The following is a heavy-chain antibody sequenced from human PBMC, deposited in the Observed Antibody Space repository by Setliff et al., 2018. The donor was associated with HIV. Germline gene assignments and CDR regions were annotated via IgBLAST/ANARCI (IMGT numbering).Heavy chain of an antibody. Sequence: ASVKVSCKVSGYTLTELSMHWVRQAPGKGLEWMGGFDPEDGETIYAQKFQGRVTTTEDTSTDTAYMELSSLRSEDTAVYYCARGSGSYWGYWGQGTLVTVSS. V-gene: IGHV1-24*01. CDR3: ARGSGSYWGY. D-gene: IGHD1-26*01. CDR1: GYTLTELS. CDR2: FDPEDGET. J-gene: IGHJ4*02.